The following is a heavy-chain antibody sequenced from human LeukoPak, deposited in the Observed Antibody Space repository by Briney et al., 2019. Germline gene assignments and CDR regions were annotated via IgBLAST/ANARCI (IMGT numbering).Heavy chain of an antibody. CDR1: GGSISSSSYY. J-gene: IGHJ3*02. V-gene: IGHV4-39*07. Sequence: SETLSLTCTVSGGSISSSSYYWGWIRQPPGKGLEWIGSIYYSGSTYYNPSLKSRVTISVDTSKNQFSLKLSSVTAADTAVYYCARASGWELHDAFDIWGQGTMVTVSS. CDR2: IYYSGST. D-gene: IGHD1-26*01. CDR3: ARASGWELHDAFDI.